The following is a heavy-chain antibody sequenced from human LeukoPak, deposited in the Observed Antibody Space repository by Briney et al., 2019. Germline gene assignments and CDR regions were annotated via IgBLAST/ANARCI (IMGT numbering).Heavy chain of an antibody. CDR3: AAGGYCSGGSCYSEDY. V-gene: IGHV1-58*01. CDR1: GFTFTSSA. J-gene: IGHJ4*02. CDR2: IVVGSGNT. Sequence: ASVKVSCKASGFTFTSSAVQWVRQARGQRLEWIGWIVVGSGNTSYAQKFQERVTITRDMSTSTAYMELSSLRSEDTAVYYCAAGGYCSGGSCYSEDYWGQGTLVTVSS. D-gene: IGHD2-15*01.